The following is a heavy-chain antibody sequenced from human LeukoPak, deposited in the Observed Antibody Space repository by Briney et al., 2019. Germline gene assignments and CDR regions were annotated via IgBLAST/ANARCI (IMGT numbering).Heavy chain of an antibody. D-gene: IGHD6-19*01. V-gene: IGHV3-23*01. Sequence: GGSLRLSCAASGFTFSSYAMSWVRQAPGKGLEWVSAISVSGGSTYYADSVKGRFTISRDNSKNTLYLQMNSLRADDTAVYYCAKGSGYYVDYWGQGTLVTVSS. CDR3: AKGSGYYVDY. CDR1: GFTFSSYA. J-gene: IGHJ4*02. CDR2: ISVSGGST.